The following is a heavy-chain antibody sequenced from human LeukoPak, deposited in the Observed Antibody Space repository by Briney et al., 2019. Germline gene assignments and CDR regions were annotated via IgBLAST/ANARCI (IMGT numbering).Heavy chain of an antibody. J-gene: IGHJ4*02. CDR3: ARKQSANYFDY. CDR2: IWCDGSNK. Sequence: GGSLRLSCAASGFTFSSYGMHWVRQAPGKGLEWVAVIWCDGSNKHYADSVKGRFTISRDNSKNTLYLQMNSLRAEDTAVYYCARKQSANYFDYWGQGTLVTVSS. V-gene: IGHV3-33*01. CDR1: GFTFSSYG. D-gene: IGHD6-19*01.